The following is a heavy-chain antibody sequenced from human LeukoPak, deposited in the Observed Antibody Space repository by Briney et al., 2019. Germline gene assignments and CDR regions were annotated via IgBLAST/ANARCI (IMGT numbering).Heavy chain of an antibody. V-gene: IGHV1-2*02. Sequence: ASVKVSCKASGYTFTDYYIHWVRQAPGQGLEWTGWISPNSGGTNYAQKFQGRVTMTRDTSISTAYMELSRLISDDTAVYYCAREWDFGVVISFDYWGQGTLVTVSS. J-gene: IGHJ4*02. CDR3: AREWDFGVVISFDY. CDR2: ISPNSGGT. CDR1: GYTFTDYY. D-gene: IGHD3-3*01.